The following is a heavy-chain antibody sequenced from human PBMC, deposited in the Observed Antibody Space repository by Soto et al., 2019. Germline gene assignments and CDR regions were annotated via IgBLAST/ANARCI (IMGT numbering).Heavy chain of an antibody. D-gene: IGHD6-19*01. CDR1: GGSVSSGSYY. CDR3: ARSGAGSGWL. Sequence: PSETLSLTCTVSGGSVSSGSYYWSWSRQPPGKGLEWIGYIYYTGRTSYSSSLKSRVTISVDTPENQFSLKLSSVTAADTAKYYCARSGAGSGWLGGQGTQVTVSS. CDR2: IYYTGRT. J-gene: IGHJ4*02. V-gene: IGHV4-61*01.